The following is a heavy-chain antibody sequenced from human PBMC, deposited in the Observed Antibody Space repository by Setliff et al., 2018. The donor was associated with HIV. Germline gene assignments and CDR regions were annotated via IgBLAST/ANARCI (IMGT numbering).Heavy chain of an antibody. CDR1: GGSINNFY. J-gene: IGHJ4*02. Sequence: SEPLSFTCTVSGGSINNFYWSWIRQPPGKGLEWIGNIDCGSIYYNASVQSRLTISIDMSKNHLFLHLKSVAAADTAVYYCASRGPDSAWSFDKWGPGILVTVSS. V-gene: IGHV4-59*04. D-gene: IGHD6-19*01. CDR3: ASRGPDSAWSFDK. CDR2: IDCGSI.